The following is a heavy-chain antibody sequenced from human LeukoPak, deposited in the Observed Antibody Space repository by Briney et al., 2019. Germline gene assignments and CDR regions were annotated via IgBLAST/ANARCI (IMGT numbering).Heavy chain of an antibody. CDR3: ARGNAFDI. CDR1: GFTFRSYG. V-gene: IGHV3-30*02. J-gene: IGHJ3*02. CDR2: IRFDGSNK. Sequence: GGSLRLSCAASGFTFRSYGMHWVRQAPGKGLEWVAFIRFDGSNKYYADSVKGRFTISRDNSKNTLYLQMNSLRAEDTAVYYCARGNAFDIWGQGTMVTVSS.